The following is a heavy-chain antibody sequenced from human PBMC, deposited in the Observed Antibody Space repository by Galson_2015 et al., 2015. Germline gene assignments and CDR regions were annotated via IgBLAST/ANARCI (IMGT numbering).Heavy chain of an antibody. CDR1: GGSISSYY. Sequence: ETLSLTCPVSGGSISSYYWNWIRQPPGKGLEWIGYIYYSGSTNYNPSLKSRVTISVDTSKNQFSLKLSSVTAADTAVYFCARMGHGYNFFDYWGQGTLVTVSS. CDR2: IYYSGST. D-gene: IGHD5-24*01. CDR3: ARMGHGYNFFDY. J-gene: IGHJ4*02. V-gene: IGHV4-59*01.